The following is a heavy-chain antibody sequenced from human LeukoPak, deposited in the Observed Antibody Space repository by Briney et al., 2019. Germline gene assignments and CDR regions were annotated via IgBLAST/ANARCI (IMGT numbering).Heavy chain of an antibody. CDR1: VYTFNLFG. CDR2: ISGYNGDT. J-gene: IGHJ4*02. Sequence: GASVTVSCKPSVYTFNLFGFGWVRQVPGQGLEWVGWISGYNGDTNYAQKFQGRVTMTTDTSRSTAYMELRSLTSDDTAIYFCARDRDIAGVRRTRLDDWGQGTLVIVSS. V-gene: IGHV1-18*01. CDR3: ARDRDIAGVRRTRLDD. D-gene: IGHD1-1*01.